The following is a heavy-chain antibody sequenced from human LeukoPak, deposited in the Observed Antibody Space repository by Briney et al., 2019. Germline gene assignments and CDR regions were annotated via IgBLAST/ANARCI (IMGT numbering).Heavy chain of an antibody. CDR1: GFSFSNYW. Sequence: GGSLRLSCAVSGFSFSNYWMSWVRQAPGKGLEWVSGISWNSGSIGYADSVKGRFTISRDNAKNSLYLQMNSLRAEDTALYYCAKGATQGYGSGSYFPPTYYFDYWGQGTLVTVSS. CDR2: ISWNSGSI. V-gene: IGHV3-9*01. J-gene: IGHJ4*02. CDR3: AKGATQGYGSGSYFPPTYYFDY. D-gene: IGHD3-10*01.